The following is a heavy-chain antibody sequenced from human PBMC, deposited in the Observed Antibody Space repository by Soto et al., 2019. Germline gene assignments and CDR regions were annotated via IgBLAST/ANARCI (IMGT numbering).Heavy chain of an antibody. V-gene: IGHV3-23*01. Sequence: EVQLLESGGGLEQPGGSLRLSCAASGFTFRDYAMSWVRQAPGKGLEWVTTITGSSSNLYYSDSVKGRFAISRDNSNNTLYLQIDSLTAEDTAVYYCAKGGAVYGLLTHDYWGQGTLVTVSS. D-gene: IGHD3-9*01. J-gene: IGHJ4*02. CDR2: ITGSSSNL. CDR3: AKGGAVYGLLTHDY. CDR1: GFTFRDYA.